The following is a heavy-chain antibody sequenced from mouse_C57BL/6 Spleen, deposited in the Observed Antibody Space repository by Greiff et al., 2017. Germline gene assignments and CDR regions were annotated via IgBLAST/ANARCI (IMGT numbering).Heavy chain of an antibody. V-gene: IGHV1-50*01. CDR2: IDPSDCYT. CDR1: GYTFTSYW. J-gene: IGHJ1*03. D-gene: IGHD1-1*01. Sequence: QVQLQQPGAELVKPGASVKLSCKASGYTFTSYWMQWVKQRPGQGLEWIGEIDPSDCYTNYNQKFKGKATLTVDTSSSTASMQLSSLTTEDSAVYYCARSDYYGNSWYFDVWGTGTTVTVSS. CDR3: ARSDYYGNSWYFDV.